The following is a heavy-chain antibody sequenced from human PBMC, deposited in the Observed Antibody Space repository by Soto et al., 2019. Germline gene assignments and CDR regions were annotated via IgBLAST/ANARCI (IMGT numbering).Heavy chain of an antibody. Sequence: GSLRLSCAASGFTFSSFAMTWVRQAPGKGLEWVSGISVSGGSTYYADSVKGRFTISRDNSKNTLYLQMSSLRAEDTAVYYCAKRIEGSGTYYKGPFDYWGQGTLVTVSS. CDR3: AKRIEGSGTYYKGPFDY. V-gene: IGHV3-23*01. CDR2: ISVSGGST. D-gene: IGHD3-10*01. J-gene: IGHJ4*02. CDR1: GFTFSSFA.